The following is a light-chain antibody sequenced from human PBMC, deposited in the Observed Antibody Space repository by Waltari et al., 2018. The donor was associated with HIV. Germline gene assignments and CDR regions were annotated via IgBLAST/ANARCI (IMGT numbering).Light chain of an antibody. V-gene: IGLV1-40*01. J-gene: IGLJ2*01. CDR3: QSYDSSLSGGDVV. CDR2: GNS. CDR1: SSNIGAGYD. Sequence: QSVLTPPPSVSGAPGQRVTISCTGSSSNIGAGYDVHWYQHLPGTAPKLLIYGNSNRPSGVPDRFSGSKSGPSASLASTGLQAEDEADYYCQSYDSSLSGGDVVFGGGTKLTVL.